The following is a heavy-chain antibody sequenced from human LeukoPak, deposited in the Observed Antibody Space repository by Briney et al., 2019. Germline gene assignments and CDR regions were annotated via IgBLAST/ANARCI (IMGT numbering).Heavy chain of an antibody. CDR1: GDSFSSNSVT. V-gene: IGHV6-1*01. J-gene: IGHJ5*02. D-gene: IGHD2-2*01. Sequence: SQTLSLTCAISGDSFSSNSVTWNRIRQSPWRGFEWLGRTYYRSTWYNDYAVSVRGRITVNPDTSKNQFSLHLNSVTPEDTAVYYCARRLTQYDCFDPWGQGILVTVSS. CDR2: TYYRSTWYN. CDR3: ARRLTQYDCFDP.